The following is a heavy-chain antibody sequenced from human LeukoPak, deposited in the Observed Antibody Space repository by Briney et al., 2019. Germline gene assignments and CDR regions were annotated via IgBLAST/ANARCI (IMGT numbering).Heavy chain of an antibody. CDR2: INSDGSSP. J-gene: IGHJ4*02. CDR3: ARVDILTGYHCDY. V-gene: IGHV3-74*01. CDR1: GFTFSSYW. D-gene: IGHD3-9*01. Sequence: GGSLRLSCAASGFTFSSYWMHWVRQAPGKGLVWVSRINSDGSSPSYADSVKGRFTISRDNAKNTLYLQMNSLRAEDTAVYYCARVDILTGYHCDYWGQGTLVTVSS.